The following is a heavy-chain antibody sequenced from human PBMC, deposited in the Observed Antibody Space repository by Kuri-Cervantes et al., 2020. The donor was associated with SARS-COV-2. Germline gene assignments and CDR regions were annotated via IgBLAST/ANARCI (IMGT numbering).Heavy chain of an antibody. Sequence: ASVKVSCKASGYTFTGYYMHWVRQAPGQGLEWMGWINPNSGGTNYAQKFQGRVTMTRDTSISTAYMELSRLRSDDTAVYYCARVGCSSTSCYRAIDYWGQGTLVTVSS. V-gene: IGHV1-2*02. CDR3: ARVGCSSTSCYRAIDY. CDR1: GYTFTGYY. J-gene: IGHJ4*02. D-gene: IGHD2-2*01. CDR2: INPNSGGT.